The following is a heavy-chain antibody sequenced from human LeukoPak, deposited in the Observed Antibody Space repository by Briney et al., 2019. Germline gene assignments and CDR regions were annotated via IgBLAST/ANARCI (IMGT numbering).Heavy chain of an antibody. Sequence: GASVKVSCKASGYTFTSYEINWVRQTTGQGLEWMGWMNPNSHNTGYAQKFQGRVTMTRNTSISTAYMELSSLRSEDTAVYYCARGSFSHSAVDCSTTSCYRPIGFDPWGQGTLVNVSS. D-gene: IGHD2-2*01. CDR3: ARGSFSHSAVDCSTTSCYRPIGFDP. CDR1: GYTFTSYE. J-gene: IGHJ5*02. V-gene: IGHV1-8*01. CDR2: MNPNSHNT.